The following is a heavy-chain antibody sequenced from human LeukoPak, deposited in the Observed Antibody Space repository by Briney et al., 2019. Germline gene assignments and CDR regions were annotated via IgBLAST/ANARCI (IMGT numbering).Heavy chain of an antibody. Sequence: PAGSLRLSCAASGFTFSSYAMSWVRQAPGKGLEWVSAISGSGGSTYYADSVKGRFTISRDNSKNTLYLQMNSLRAEDTAIYYCAKDPYSGSYYYFDYWGQGTLVTVSS. CDR2: ISGSGGST. V-gene: IGHV3-23*01. J-gene: IGHJ4*02. D-gene: IGHD1-26*01. CDR1: GFTFSSYA. CDR3: AKDPYSGSYYYFDY.